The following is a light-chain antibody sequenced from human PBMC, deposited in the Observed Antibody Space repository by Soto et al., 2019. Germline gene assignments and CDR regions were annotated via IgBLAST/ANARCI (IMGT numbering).Light chain of an antibody. Sequence: EIVLTQSPATLSVSPGERATLSCRASQSVSSNLAWYQRKPGQAPRLLIYGASTRATGIPARFSGSGSGTEFTLTISGLQSEDFTVYYCQQYNNWPAITFGQGTRLEIK. CDR2: GAS. CDR3: QQYNNWPAIT. CDR1: QSVSSN. J-gene: IGKJ5*01. V-gene: IGKV3D-15*01.